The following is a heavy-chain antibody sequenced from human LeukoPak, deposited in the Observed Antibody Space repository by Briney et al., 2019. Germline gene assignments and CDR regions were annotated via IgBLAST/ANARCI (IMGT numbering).Heavy chain of an antibody. CDR1: GSTFDNYA. Sequence: GGSLRLSCEASGSTFDNYAMSWVRQAPGKGLEWVSTIGISAGSTYYADAVKGRFTISRDNSKKTVILQMNRLRVEDTAVYYCAKDRWETTIGGAFGFWGQGTKVAVSS. D-gene: IGHD3-10*02. CDR2: IGISAGST. V-gene: IGHV3-23*01. J-gene: IGHJ3*01. CDR3: AKDRWETTIGGAFGF.